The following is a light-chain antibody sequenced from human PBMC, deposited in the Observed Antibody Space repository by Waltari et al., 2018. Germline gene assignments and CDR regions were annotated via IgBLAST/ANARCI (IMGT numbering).Light chain of an antibody. CDR1: ESLLRSDGKTY. Sequence: VVTQAPLSMSVTPGQPASMSCKSSESLLRSDGKTYLYWYLHKPGQPPRLLIYEASKRFSGVADRFSGSGSGADFTLRISRVEAEDVGVYYCMQTLRLPSFSFGGGTKVEIK. CDR2: EAS. J-gene: IGKJ4*01. CDR3: MQTLRLPSFS. V-gene: IGKV2D-29*01.